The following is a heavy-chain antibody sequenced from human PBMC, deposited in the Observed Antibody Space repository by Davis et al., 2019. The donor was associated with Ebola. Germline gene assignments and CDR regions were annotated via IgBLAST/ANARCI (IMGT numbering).Heavy chain of an antibody. Sequence: AASVKVSCKASGYTFTNYYMHWVRQAPGQGLEWMGMINPNDGRTIYAQKFQGRVTVTRDTSTTTVYMDLSSLRSEDTAVYYCARGVRRVGSTTRYFDFWGQGTLVTVSS. V-gene: IGHV1-46*01. CDR2: INPNDGRT. CDR1: GYTFTNYY. CDR3: ARGVRRVGSTTRYFDF. J-gene: IGHJ4*02. D-gene: IGHD1-26*01.